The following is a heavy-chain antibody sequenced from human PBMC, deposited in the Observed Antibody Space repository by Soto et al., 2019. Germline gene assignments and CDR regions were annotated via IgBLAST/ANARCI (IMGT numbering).Heavy chain of an antibody. Sequence: ASVKVSCKASGGTFSSYTISWVRQAPGQGLEWMGRIIPILGIANYAQKFQGRVTITADKSTSTAYMELSSLRSEDTAVYYCAREPDYDAPYDYWGQGTLVTVSS. V-gene: IGHV1-69*04. CDR2: IIPILGIA. J-gene: IGHJ4*02. CDR1: GGTFSSYT. D-gene: IGHD4-17*01. CDR3: AREPDYDAPYDY.